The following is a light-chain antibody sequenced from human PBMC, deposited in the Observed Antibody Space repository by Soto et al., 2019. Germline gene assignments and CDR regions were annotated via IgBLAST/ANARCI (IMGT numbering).Light chain of an antibody. CDR3: LQDYGDSWT. Sequence: TQMTQSPLSLSASVGEKIIIACRASRDVGSDVSWYQQKPGQAPKLVIYAASNLYTGVPSRFSGRRSGTEFTLTISSLQPEDFASYYCLQDYGDSWTFGQGTKVEIE. V-gene: IGKV1-6*01. CDR2: AAS. CDR1: RDVGSD. J-gene: IGKJ1*01.